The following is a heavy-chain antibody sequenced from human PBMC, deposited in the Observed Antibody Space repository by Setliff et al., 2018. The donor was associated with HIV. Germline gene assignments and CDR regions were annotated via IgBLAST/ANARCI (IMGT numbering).Heavy chain of an antibody. J-gene: IGHJ4*02. D-gene: IGHD2-21*02. CDR3: AREGDGIDF. V-gene: IGHV4-39*02. CDR2: VHYTGNT. Sequence: SETLSLTCTVSGGSITSSAYYWGWICQPPGKGLEWIGTVHYTGNTYHNPSLKSRVTISVGASKNQISLKLTAVTAADSAVYYCAREGDGIDFWGQGTLVTVSS. CDR1: GGSITSSAYY.